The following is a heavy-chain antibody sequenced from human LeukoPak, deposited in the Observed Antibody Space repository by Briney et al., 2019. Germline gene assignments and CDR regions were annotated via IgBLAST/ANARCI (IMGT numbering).Heavy chain of an antibody. CDR2: ISGSGGST. CDR3: AKAMYYYDSSGSSSPDY. Sequence: GGSLRLSCAASGFTFSSYAMSWVRQAPGKGLEWVSAISGSGGSTYYADSVKGRFTISRDNSKNTLYLQMNSLRAEDTAVYYCAKAMYYYDSSGSSSPDYWGQGTLVTVSS. D-gene: IGHD3-22*01. J-gene: IGHJ4*02. V-gene: IGHV3-23*01. CDR1: GFTFSSYA.